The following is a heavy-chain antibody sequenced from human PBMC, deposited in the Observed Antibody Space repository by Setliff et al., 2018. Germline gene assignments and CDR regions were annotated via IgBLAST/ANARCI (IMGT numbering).Heavy chain of an antibody. J-gene: IGHJ6*03. CDR2: IIPIFGTA. Sequence: ASVKVSCKASGGTFSSYAISWVRQAPGQGLEWMGRIIPIFGTANYAQKFQGRVTITADKSTGTAYMELSSLRSEDTAVYYCARDPPHDFWSGYYGRGGYYYYMDVWGKGTTVTVSS. V-gene: IGHV1-69*06. D-gene: IGHD3-3*01. CDR3: ARDPPHDFWSGYYGRGGYYYYMDV. CDR1: GGTFSSYA.